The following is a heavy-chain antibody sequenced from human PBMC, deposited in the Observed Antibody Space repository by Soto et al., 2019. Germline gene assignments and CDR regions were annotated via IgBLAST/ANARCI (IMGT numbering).Heavy chain of an antibody. CDR2: IYYTGST. CDR1: GGSISSGGHY. J-gene: IGHJ4*02. Sequence: PSETLSLTCSVSGGSISSGGHYWNWIRQHPGKGLQWIGCIYYTGSTYYNPSLKSRVAISVDTSKNQFSLELSSVTAADTASYYCARDGLLFSGPYRPSRFDYWGLGTLVTVSS. D-gene: IGHD3-16*02. CDR3: ARDGLLFSGPYRPSRFDY. V-gene: IGHV4-31*03.